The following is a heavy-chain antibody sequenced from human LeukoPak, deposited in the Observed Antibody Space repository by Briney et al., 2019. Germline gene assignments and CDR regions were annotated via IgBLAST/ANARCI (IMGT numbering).Heavy chain of an antibody. V-gene: IGHV4-39*02. D-gene: IGHD2-15*01. CDR3: AKEREYCSSGSCHYDLDV. J-gene: IGHJ6*02. CDR1: GGSISSSNYY. Sequence: SETLSLTCTVSGGSISSSNYYWGWIRQPPGKGLEWIGSIYYSGSTYYNPSLKSRVTISVDTSKNQFSLKLSSVTAADTAVYYCAKEREYCSSGSCHYDLDVWGQGTTVTVSS. CDR2: IYYSGST.